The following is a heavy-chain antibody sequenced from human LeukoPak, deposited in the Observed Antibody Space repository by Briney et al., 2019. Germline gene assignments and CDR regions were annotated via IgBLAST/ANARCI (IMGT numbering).Heavy chain of an antibody. V-gene: IGHV3-21*01. CDR1: GFTFSSYS. CDR2: ISSSSSYI. J-gene: IGHJ3*02. Sequence: GGSLRLSCAASGFTFSSYSMNWVRQAPGKGLEWVSSISSSSSYIYYADSVKGRFTISRDNAKNSLYLQMNSLRAEDTAVYYCARRFLRPRYAFDIWGQGTMVTVSS. CDR3: ARRFLRPRYAFDI. D-gene: IGHD5/OR15-5a*01.